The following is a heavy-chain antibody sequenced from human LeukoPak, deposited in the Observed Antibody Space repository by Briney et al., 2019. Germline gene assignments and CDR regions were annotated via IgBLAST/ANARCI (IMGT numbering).Heavy chain of an antibody. Sequence: ASVKVSCKASGYTFTSYAMNWVRQAPGQGLEWMGWINTNTGNPTYAQGFTGRFVFSLDTSVSTAYLQISSLKAEDTAVYYCARLMPYGGNLIDERELDFWGQRTLVTVSS. V-gene: IGHV7-4-1*02. CDR3: ARLMPYGGNLIDERELDF. D-gene: IGHD4-23*01. CDR1: GYTFTSYA. J-gene: IGHJ4*02. CDR2: INTNTGNP.